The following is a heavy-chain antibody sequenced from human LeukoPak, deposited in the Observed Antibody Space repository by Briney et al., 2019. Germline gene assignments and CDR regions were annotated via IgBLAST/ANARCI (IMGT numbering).Heavy chain of an antibody. CDR2: TSYDGSNK. J-gene: IGHJ4*02. D-gene: IGHD3-22*01. V-gene: IGHV3-30-3*01. CDR3: ARDRGGSGYYYVDY. Sequence: GGSLRLSCVASEFNFNTYALHWVREAPGKGLEWVAATSYDGSNKYYADSVKGRFSISRDNSKNTLYLQMNSLRGDDTAVYYCARDRGGSGYYYVDYWGQGTLVTVSS. CDR1: EFNFNTYA.